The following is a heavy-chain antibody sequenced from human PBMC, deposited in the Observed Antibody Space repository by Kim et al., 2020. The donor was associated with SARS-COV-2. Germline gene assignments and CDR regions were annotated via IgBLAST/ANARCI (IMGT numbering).Heavy chain of an antibody. CDR3: ARAYRGGSGLYFDS. CDR2: SRNKATGYTT. V-gene: IGHV3-72*01. J-gene: IGHJ4*02. CDR1: GFTFSDHY. D-gene: IGHD2-21*01. Sequence: GGSLRLSCAASGFTFSDHYMDWVRQAPGKGLEWVARSRNKATGYTTEYAASVKGRFTISRDDSKNSLYLQMSSLNTEDTAVYYCARAYRGGSGLYFDSWGQGTLVTVSS.